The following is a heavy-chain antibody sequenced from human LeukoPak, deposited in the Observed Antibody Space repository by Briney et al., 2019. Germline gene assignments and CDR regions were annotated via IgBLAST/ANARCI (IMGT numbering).Heavy chain of an antibody. CDR2: IWYDGSNK. CDR3: ARGPTRYYFDY. Sequence: GGSLRLSCAASGFTVSSNYMSWVRQAPGKGLEWVAVIWYDGSNKYYADSVKGRFTISRDNSKNTLYLQMNSLRAEDTAVYYCARGPTRYYFDYWGQGTLVTVSS. CDR1: GFTVSSNY. V-gene: IGHV3-33*08. J-gene: IGHJ4*02.